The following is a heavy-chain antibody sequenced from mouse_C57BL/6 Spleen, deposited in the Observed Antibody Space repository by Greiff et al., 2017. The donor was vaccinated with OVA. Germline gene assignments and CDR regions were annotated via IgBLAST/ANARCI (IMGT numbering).Heavy chain of an antibody. Sequence: EVHLVESGEGLVKPGGSLKLSCAASGFTFSSYAMSWVRQTPEKRLEWVAYISSGGDYIYYADTVKGRFTISRDNARNTLYLQMSSLKSEDTAMYYCTRVNYGSSYVPSYWYFDVWGTGTTVTVSS. V-gene: IGHV5-9-1*02. D-gene: IGHD1-1*01. J-gene: IGHJ1*03. CDR1: GFTFSSYA. CDR2: ISSGGDYI. CDR3: TRVNYGSSYVPSYWYFDV.